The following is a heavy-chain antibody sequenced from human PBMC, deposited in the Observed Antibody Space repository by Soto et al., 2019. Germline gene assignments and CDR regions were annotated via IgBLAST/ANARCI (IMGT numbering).Heavy chain of an antibody. Sequence: QVQLVQSGAEVKKPGSSVKVSCKASGGSLSNYAISWVRQAPGQGLEWMGGIIPILGSANYAQKFQDRVTITADESTRTTLMELSSLRSEDAAVYYCASRERVGAFDIWGQGTMVTVSS. D-gene: IGHD1-26*01. CDR3: ASRERVGAFDI. V-gene: IGHV1-69*01. CDR1: GGSLSNYA. CDR2: IIPILGSA. J-gene: IGHJ3*02.